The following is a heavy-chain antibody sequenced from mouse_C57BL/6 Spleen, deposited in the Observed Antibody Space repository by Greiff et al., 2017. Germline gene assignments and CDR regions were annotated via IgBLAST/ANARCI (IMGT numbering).Heavy chain of an antibody. CDR2: INPSNGGT. D-gene: IGHD2-4*01. V-gene: IGHV1-53*01. CDR3: ARNYDYDGGYYIDY. CDR1: GYTFTSYW. Sequence: QVQLQQPGTELVKPGASVTLSCKASGYTFTSYWMHWVKQRPGQGLEWIGKINPSNGGTNYNEKFKSKATLTVDNSSSTAYMQLSSLTSEDSAVYYCARNYDYDGGYYIDYWGQGTTLTVSS. J-gene: IGHJ2*01.